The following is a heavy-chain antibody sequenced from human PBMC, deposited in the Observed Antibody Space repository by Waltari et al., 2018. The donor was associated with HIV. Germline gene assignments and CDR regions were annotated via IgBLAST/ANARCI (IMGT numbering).Heavy chain of an antibody. J-gene: IGHJ2*01. Sequence: EVQLVESGGGLVQPGGSLRLSCAASGFTFSSYDMHWVRQATGKGLEWVSAIGTAGDTYYPGSVKGRFTISRENAKNSMYLQMNSLRAGDTAVYYCARGSYDYVWGSYRYVYFDLWGRGTLVTVSS. CDR1: GFTFSSYD. V-gene: IGHV3-13*04. D-gene: IGHD3-16*02. CDR2: IGTAGDT. CDR3: ARGSYDYVWGSYRYVYFDL.